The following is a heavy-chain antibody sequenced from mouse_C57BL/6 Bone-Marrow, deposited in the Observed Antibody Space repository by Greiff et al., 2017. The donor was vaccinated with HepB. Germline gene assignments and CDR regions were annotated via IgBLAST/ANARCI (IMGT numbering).Heavy chain of an antibody. Sequence: QVQLQQPGAELVRPGSSVKLSCKASGYTFTSYWMDWVKQRPGQGLEWIGNIYTSDSETHYNQKFKDKATLTVDKSSSTAYMQLSSLTSEDSAVYYCAREKLGFTPLDYWGQGTTLTVSS. V-gene: IGHV1-61*01. CDR3: AREKLGFTPLDY. J-gene: IGHJ2*01. D-gene: IGHD1-1*01. CDR2: IYTSDSET. CDR1: GYTFTSYW.